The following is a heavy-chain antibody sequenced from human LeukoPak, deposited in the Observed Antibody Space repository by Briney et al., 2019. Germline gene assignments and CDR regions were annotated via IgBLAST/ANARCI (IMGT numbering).Heavy chain of an antibody. J-gene: IGHJ6*03. CDR1: GYTFTSYD. D-gene: IGHD6-13*01. CDR2: MNPNSGNT. Sequence: GASVKVSCKASGYTFTSYDINWVRQAPGQGLEWMGWMNPNSGNTGYARKFQGRGTMTRNTSISTAYMELSSLRSEDTAVYYCARVHSSSWYSMDVWGKGTTVTISS. V-gene: IGHV1-8*01. CDR3: ARVHSSSWYSMDV.